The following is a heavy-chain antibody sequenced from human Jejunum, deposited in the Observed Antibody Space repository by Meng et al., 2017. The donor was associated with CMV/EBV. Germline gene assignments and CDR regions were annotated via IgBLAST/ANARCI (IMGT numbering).Heavy chain of an antibody. J-gene: IGHJ4*02. CDR3: ASPPPIGAALDY. CDR2: IYSGGGT. CDR1: GFSVSSNF. V-gene: IGHV3-66*01. Sequence: EWLLVGSGGGLVQPGGSLGLFFAASGFSVSSNFMGWVRQAPGKGLEWVSIIYSGGGTDYADSVKGRFTISRDNFKNTLYLQMNSLGAEDTAVYYCASPPPIGAALDYWGQGTLVTVSS. D-gene: IGHD6-6*01.